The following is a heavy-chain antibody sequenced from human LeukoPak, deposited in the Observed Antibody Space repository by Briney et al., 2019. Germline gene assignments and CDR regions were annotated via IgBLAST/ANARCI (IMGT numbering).Heavy chain of an antibody. D-gene: IGHD6-6*01. J-gene: IGHJ4*02. CDR2: IYYSGST. CDR3: ARQKYSSSSGYDY. CDR1: GGSISSYY. V-gene: IGHV4-59*08. Sequence: SETLSLTCTVSGGSISSYYWSWIRQLPGKGLEWIGYIYYSGSTNYNPSLKSRVTISVDTSKNQFSLKLSSVTAADTAVYYCARQKYSSSSGYDYWGQGTLVTVSS.